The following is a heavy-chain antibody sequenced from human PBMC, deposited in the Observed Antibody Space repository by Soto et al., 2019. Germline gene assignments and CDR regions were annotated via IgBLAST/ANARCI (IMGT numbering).Heavy chain of an antibody. CDR3: ARDPAYCGGDRLTPGGWFDP. V-gene: IGHV3-33*01. CDR2: IWYDGSNK. CDR1: GFTFSSYG. J-gene: IGHJ5*02. Sequence: QVQLVESGGGVVQPGRSLRLSCAASGFTFSSYGMHWVRQAPGKGLEWVAVIWYDGSNKYYADSVKGRFTISRDNSKNPLYLQTNSLRAEDTAVYYRARDPAYCGGDRLTPGGWFDPWGQGTLVTVSS. D-gene: IGHD2-21*02.